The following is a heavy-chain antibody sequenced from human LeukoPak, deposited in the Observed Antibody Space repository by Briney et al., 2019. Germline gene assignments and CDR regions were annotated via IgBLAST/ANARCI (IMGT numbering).Heavy chain of an antibody. J-gene: IGHJ4*02. CDR1: GGSFSGYY. CDR3: ARVGADGSGFLFDY. Sequence: SETLSLTCAVYGGSFSGYYWSWIRQPPGKGLEWIGEINHSGSTNYNPSLRSRVTISVDTSKNQFSLKLSSVTAADTAVYYCARVGADGSGFLFDYWGQGTLVTVSS. CDR2: INHSGST. V-gene: IGHV4-34*01. D-gene: IGHD3-10*01.